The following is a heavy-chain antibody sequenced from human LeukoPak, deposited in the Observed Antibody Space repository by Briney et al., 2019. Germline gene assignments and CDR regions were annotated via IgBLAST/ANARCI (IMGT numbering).Heavy chain of an antibody. CDR1: GFTFRSYA. J-gene: IGHJ4*02. Sequence: QPGGSLRLSFEASGFTFRSYAMSWVRQAPGKGLEWVSSIGGSGGSTYYADSVKGRSTISRDTSKNTLYLQMNSLRAEDTAVYYCAKYRGFGDSYDSWGQGTLVTVSS. D-gene: IGHD3-10*01. V-gene: IGHV3-23*01. CDR3: AKYRGFGDSYDS. CDR2: IGGSGGST.